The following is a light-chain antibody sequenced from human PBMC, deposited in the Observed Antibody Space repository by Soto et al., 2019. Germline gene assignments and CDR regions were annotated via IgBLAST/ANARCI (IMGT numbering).Light chain of an antibody. CDR3: QQDATSPTKYT. J-gene: IGKJ2*01. CDR2: DES. V-gene: IGKV3-20*01. CDR1: QSVSSRY. Sequence: EIVLTQSPGTLSLSTGERATLSCRASQSVSSRYLAWYQQKPGQAPQLLIYDESSRATGIPDRFSGSGSGTHVTLTISRLVPENFAVNLCQQDATSPTKYTFGQGTKLENK.